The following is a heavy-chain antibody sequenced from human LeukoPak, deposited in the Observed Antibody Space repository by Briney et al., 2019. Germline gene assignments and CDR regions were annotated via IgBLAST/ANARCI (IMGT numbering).Heavy chain of an antibody. J-gene: IGHJ3*02. Sequence: GGSLRLSCAASGFTFSSYGIHWVRQAPGKGLEWVAFIRYDGSNKYYADSVKGRFTISRDNSKNTLYLQMNSLRAENTAVYYCAKDLQDAFDIWGQGTMVTVSS. CDR1: GFTFSSYG. CDR3: AKDLQDAFDI. CDR2: IRYDGSNK. V-gene: IGHV3-30*02.